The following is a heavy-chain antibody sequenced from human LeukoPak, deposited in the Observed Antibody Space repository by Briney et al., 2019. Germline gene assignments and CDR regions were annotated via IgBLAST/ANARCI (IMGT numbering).Heavy chain of an antibody. J-gene: IGHJ6*02. CDR3: ARDAVDTANAV. CDR2: INSDGSIT. CDR1: GFTFTTYW. D-gene: IGHD5-18*01. V-gene: IGHV3-74*01. Sequence: PGGSLRLSCAASGFTFTTYWMHWVRQAPGKGLVWVSHINSDGSITSYADSVKGRSTISRDNAKNTLYLQMNSLRAEGTAVYYCARDAVDTANAVWGQGTTVTVSS.